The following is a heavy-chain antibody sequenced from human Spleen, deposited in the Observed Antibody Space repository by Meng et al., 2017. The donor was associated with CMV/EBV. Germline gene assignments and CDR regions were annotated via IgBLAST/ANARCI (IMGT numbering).Heavy chain of an antibody. Sequence: KASGYTFTDYYMHWVRQAPGQGLEWMGWMNPNSGDRSSARKFQGRVAMTRDTSINTAYIELNRLTSDDTAVYYCAREAGTGAFFDNWGQGTLVTVSS. D-gene: IGHD7-27*01. CDR2: MNPNSGDR. CDR3: AREAGTGAFFDN. CDR1: GYTFTDYY. V-gene: IGHV1-2*02. J-gene: IGHJ4*02.